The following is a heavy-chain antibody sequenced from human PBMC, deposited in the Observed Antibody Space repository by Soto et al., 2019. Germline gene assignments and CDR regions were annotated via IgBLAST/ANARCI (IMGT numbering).Heavy chain of an antibody. J-gene: IGHJ6*02. CDR2: INAGNGNT. Sequence: GASVKVSCKASGYTFTSYAMHWVRQAPGQRLEWMGWINAGNGNTKYSQKFQGRVTITRDTSASTAYMELSSLRSEDTAVYYFASVLIAARPSSPYYYYGMDVWGQGTTVTVSS. D-gene: IGHD6-6*01. CDR1: GYTFTSYA. CDR3: ASVLIAARPSSPYYYYGMDV. V-gene: IGHV1-3*01.